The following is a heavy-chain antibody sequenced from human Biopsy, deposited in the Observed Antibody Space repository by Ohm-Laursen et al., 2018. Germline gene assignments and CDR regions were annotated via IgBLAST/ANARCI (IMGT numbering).Heavy chain of an antibody. CDR1: GDSISTYY. CDR3: ARDRGYYSDRTVPGYFDL. CDR2: FYYTGNT. D-gene: IGHD3-22*01. J-gene: IGHJ2*01. V-gene: IGHV4-59*01. Sequence: SDTRSLTCTVPGDSISTYYWSWIRQPPGKGLQWIGYFYYTGNTDYNPSLQSRVTISVDTSKNHFPLRLRSVTPADTAIYYCARDRGYYSDRTVPGYFDLWGRGTLVTVSS.